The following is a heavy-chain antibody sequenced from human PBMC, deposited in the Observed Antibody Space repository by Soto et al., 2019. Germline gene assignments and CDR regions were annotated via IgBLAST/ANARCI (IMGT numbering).Heavy chain of an antibody. Sequence: QVQLVQSGAEEKKPGASVKVSCKASGYTFTSYAMHWVRQAPGQRLEWMGWINAGNGNTKYSQKFQGRVTITRDTSASTANMGLSSLRSEDTAVYYCARHGSGWDSWGQGTLVTVSS. D-gene: IGHD6-19*01. CDR2: INAGNGNT. CDR3: ARHGSGWDS. V-gene: IGHV1-3*05. J-gene: IGHJ4*02. CDR1: GYTFTSYA.